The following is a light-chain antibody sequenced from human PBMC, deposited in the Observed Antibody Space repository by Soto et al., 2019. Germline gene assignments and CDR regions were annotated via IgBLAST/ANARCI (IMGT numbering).Light chain of an antibody. Sequence: QSALTQPPSASGTPGQRVTISCSGSTSNIGSHSVHWYQQIPGTAPKLLIFGTDQRPSGVPDRFSGSKSGTSASLAISGLQSEDEAHYYCAVWDDTQKGVFGGGTKLTVL. CDR2: GTD. V-gene: IGLV1-44*01. CDR1: TSNIGSHS. CDR3: AVWDDTQKGV. J-gene: IGLJ2*01.